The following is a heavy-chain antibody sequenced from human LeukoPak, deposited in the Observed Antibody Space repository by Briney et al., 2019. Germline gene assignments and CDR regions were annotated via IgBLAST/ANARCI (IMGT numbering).Heavy chain of an antibody. J-gene: IGHJ4*02. CDR3: ARQPVRTALDY. Sequence: SETLSLTCTVSGGSISSGGYSWSWIRQPPGKGLEWIGEINHSGSTNYNPSLKSRVTISVDTSKNQFSLKLSSVTAADTAVYYCARQPVRTALDYWGQGTLVTVSS. V-gene: IGHV4-39*01. D-gene: IGHD5-18*01. CDR1: GGSISSGGYS. CDR2: INHSGST.